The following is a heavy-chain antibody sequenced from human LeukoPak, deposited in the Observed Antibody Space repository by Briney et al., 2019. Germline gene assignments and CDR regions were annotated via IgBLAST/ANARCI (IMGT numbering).Heavy chain of an antibody. Sequence: SVKVSCKASGGTFSSYAISWVRQAPGQGLEWMGGIIPVFGTANYAQKFQGRVTMTRDTSTSTVYMELSSLRSEDTAVYYCARDIVVVPAATGDGWFDPWGQGTLVTVSS. CDR1: GGTFSSYA. V-gene: IGHV1-69*05. CDR3: ARDIVVVPAATGDGWFDP. J-gene: IGHJ5*02. CDR2: IIPVFGTA. D-gene: IGHD2-2*01.